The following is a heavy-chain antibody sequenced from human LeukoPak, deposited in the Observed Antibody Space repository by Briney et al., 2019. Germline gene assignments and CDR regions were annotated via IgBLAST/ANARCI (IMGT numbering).Heavy chain of an antibody. Sequence: GASVKVSCKASGYTSTSYGISWVRQAPGQGLEWMGWISAYNGNTNYAQKLQGRVTMTTDTYTSTAYMELRSLRSDDTAVYYCASRDSSSWYGWFDPWGQGTLVTVSS. V-gene: IGHV1-18*01. J-gene: IGHJ5*02. D-gene: IGHD6-13*01. CDR2: ISAYNGNT. CDR1: GYTSTSYG. CDR3: ASRDSSSWYGWFDP.